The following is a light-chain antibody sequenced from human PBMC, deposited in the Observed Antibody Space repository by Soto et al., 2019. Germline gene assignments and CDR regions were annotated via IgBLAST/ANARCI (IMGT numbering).Light chain of an antibody. V-gene: IGKV3D-20*02. Sequence: EIVLTQSPGTLSLSPGERATLSCRASQSFNSIYLAWYQQKPGQAPRLLIYDASNRATGIPARFSGSGSGTDFTLTISSLETEDFAVYYCQQRSSWPLTFGGGTKV. J-gene: IGKJ4*01. CDR3: QQRSSWPLT. CDR2: DAS. CDR1: QSFNSIY.